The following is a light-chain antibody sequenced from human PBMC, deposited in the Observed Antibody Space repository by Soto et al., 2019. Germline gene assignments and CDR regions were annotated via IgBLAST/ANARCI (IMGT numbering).Light chain of an antibody. J-gene: IGKJ1*01. CDR1: QSVSSNY. Sequence: EIVLTQSPGTLSLSPGERATLSCRASQSVSSNYLAWYQQRPGQAPRLLIYGASTRAAGIPDRFSGSGSGTAFTLTINRLEPEDFAMYYCLHHGSSLWTFGQGTKVDIK. CDR2: GAS. CDR3: LHHGSSLWT. V-gene: IGKV3-20*01.